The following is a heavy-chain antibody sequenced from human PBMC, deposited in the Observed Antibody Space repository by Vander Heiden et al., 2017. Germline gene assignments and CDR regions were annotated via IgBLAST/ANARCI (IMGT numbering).Heavy chain of an antibody. Sequence: EVQLLESGGGLVQPGGSLRLSCAASGFPFRSYAMSWVRQAPGKGLEWVSAISGSGGSTYYADSVKGRFTISRDNSKNTLYLQMNSLRAEDTAVYYCAKAPRSSGRIGFDYWGQGTLVTVSS. D-gene: IGHD6-19*01. V-gene: IGHV3-23*01. CDR3: AKAPRSSGRIGFDY. J-gene: IGHJ4*02. CDR1: GFPFRSYA. CDR2: ISGSGGST.